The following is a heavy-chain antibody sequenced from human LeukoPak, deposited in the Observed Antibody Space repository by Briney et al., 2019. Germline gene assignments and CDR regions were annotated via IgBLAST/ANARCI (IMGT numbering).Heavy chain of an antibody. CDR2: INPYSGAS. J-gene: IGHJ5*02. Sequence: ASVKVSCKASGYGFSDVYFNWVRQAPVQGLEWMGWINPYSGASKYAQRFQGRVSMDASIDTAYLELSWLTSDDTAVYYCATSSSVTHTRDPWGPGTLVTVSS. V-gene: IGHV1-2*02. CDR3: ATSSSVTHTRDP. D-gene: IGHD5/OR15-5a*01. CDR1: GYGFSDVY.